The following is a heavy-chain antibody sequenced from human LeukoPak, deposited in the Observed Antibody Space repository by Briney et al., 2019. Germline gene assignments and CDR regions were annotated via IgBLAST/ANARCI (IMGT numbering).Heavy chain of an antibody. J-gene: IGHJ4*02. CDR1: GDSVSNYY. V-gene: IGHV4-59*02. Sequence: PSETLSLTCTVSGDSVSNYYWSWIRQPPGKGLEWLGYIYYSESNNYNPSLKSRVPISTATSKSQLSLNRRSVTAEDTGIYCCAIGRCRNSGCRPYFDYWGQGTQVTVSS. CDR3: AIGRCRNSGCRPYFDY. CDR2: IYYSESN. D-gene: IGHD3-22*01.